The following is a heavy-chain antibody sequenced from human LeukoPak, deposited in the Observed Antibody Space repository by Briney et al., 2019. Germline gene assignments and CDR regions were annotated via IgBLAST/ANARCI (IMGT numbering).Heavy chain of an antibody. Sequence: PSQTLSLTCTVSGGSISSGDYYWRWIRQPPGKGLEWIGYIYYSGSTYYNPSLKSRVTISVDTSKNPFSPKLSSVTAADTAVYYCARGFGFLEWLSGWFDPWGQGTLVTVSS. CDR3: ARGFGFLEWLSGWFDP. CDR1: GGSISSGDYY. J-gene: IGHJ5*02. D-gene: IGHD3-3*01. CDR2: IYYSGST. V-gene: IGHV4-30-4*08.